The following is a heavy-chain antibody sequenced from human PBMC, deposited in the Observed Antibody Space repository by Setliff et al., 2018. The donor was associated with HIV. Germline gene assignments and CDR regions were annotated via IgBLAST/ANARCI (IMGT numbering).Heavy chain of an antibody. Sequence: PSETLSLTCAVSGDSINNSTYYWGWIRQPPGKGLEWIGGFYYSGTSYYNPSLRSRLTISVDTSKSQFSLKLNSVTASDTAMYYCAKGENEQWLVVGLFDYLGQGTLVTVSS. CDR3: AKGENEQWLVVGLFDY. J-gene: IGHJ4*02. D-gene: IGHD6-19*01. CDR2: FYYSGTS. CDR1: GDSINNSTYY. V-gene: IGHV4-39*07.